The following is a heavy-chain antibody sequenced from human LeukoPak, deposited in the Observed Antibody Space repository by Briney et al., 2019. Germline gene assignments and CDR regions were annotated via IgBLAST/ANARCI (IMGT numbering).Heavy chain of an antibody. J-gene: IGHJ5*02. CDR2: IYYSGST. D-gene: IGHD3-10*01. Sequence: SDTLSLTCTVSGTSISSHYWSWIRQPRGEGLEWIMYIYYSGSTYYNPSLKSRVTISVDTSKNQFSLKLSSVTAADTAVYYCARETAVGSLDPWGQGTLVTVSS. V-gene: IGHV4-59*11. CDR3: ARETAVGSLDP. CDR1: GTSISSHY.